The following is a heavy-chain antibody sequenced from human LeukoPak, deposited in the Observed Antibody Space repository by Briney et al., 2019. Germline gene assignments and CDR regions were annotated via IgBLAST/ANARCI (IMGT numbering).Heavy chain of an antibody. CDR3: AKQASCSSATCNPSDY. D-gene: IGHD2-2*01. J-gene: IGHJ4*02. CDR2: IYYSGSI. CDR1: GGPISGYY. Sequence: PSETLSLTCTVSGGPISGYYWSWIRQPPGKGLEWIGFIYYSGSIIYNPSLKSRVTISVDTSKNQFSLKLRSVTAADTAVYYCAKQASCSSATCNPSDYWGQGTLVTVSS. V-gene: IGHV4-59*08.